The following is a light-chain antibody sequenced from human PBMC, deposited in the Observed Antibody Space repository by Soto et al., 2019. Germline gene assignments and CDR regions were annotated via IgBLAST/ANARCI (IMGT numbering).Light chain of an antibody. V-gene: IGKV3-11*01. CDR3: QQRSNWPRT. CDR1: QSVSSY. J-gene: IGKJ1*01. Sequence: EIVLTQSPATLSLSPGERATLSCRASQSVSSYLVWYQQKPGQAPRLLIYDASNRATGIPARFSGSGSGTDFTRTICSREPEDFAVYYCQQRSNWPRTFGQGTKVDIK. CDR2: DAS.